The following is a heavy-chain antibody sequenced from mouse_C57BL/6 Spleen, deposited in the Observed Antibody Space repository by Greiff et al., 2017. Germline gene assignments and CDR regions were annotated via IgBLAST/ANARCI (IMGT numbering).Heavy chain of an antibody. CDR1: GYTFTSYG. CDR2: IYPRSGNT. Sequence: VKLQESGAELARPGASVKLSCKASGYTFTSYGISWVKQRTGQGLEWIGEIYPRSGNTYYNEKFKGKATLTADKSSSTAYMELRSLTSEDSAVYFCARYGNYVYYYAMDYWGQGTSVTVSS. D-gene: IGHD2-1*01. CDR3: ARYGNYVYYYAMDY. J-gene: IGHJ4*01. V-gene: IGHV1-81*01.